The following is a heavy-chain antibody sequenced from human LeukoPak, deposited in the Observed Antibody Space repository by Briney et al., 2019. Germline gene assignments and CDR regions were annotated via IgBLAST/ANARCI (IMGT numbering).Heavy chain of an antibody. CDR1: GFTFSSYA. CDR2: ISYDGSNK. V-gene: IGHV3-30-3*01. J-gene: IGHJ3*02. CDR3: VRGVSISSSWYNDI. Sequence: GGSLRLSCAAPGFTFSSYAMHWVRQAPGKGLEWVAVISYDGSNKYYADSVKGRFTISRDNAKNSLYLQMNSLRAEDTAVYHCVRGVSISSSWYNDIWGQGTMVIVSS. D-gene: IGHD6-13*01.